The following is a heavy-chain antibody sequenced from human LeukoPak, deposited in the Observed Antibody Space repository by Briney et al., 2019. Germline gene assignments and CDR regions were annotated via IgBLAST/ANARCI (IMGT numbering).Heavy chain of an antibody. CDR3: AKSPGSGTSGFSFDY. D-gene: IGHD3-10*01. Sequence: GGSLRLSCAASEFTFSSYAMSWVRQAPGKGLEWVSAISGSGGSTYYADSVKGRFTISRDNSKNTLYLQMNSLRAEDTAVYYCAKSPGSGTSGFSFDYWGQGTLVTVSS. CDR2: ISGSGGST. J-gene: IGHJ4*02. V-gene: IGHV3-23*01. CDR1: EFTFSSYA.